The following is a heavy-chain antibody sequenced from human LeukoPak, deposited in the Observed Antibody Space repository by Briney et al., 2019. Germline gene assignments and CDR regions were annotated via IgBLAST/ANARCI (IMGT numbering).Heavy chain of an antibody. V-gene: IGHV3-30*02. CDR2: IRYDRSDK. CDR1: GFTFSSYG. D-gene: IGHD6-13*01. J-gene: IGHJ5*02. Sequence: GGSLRLSCAASGFTFSSYGMHWVRQAPGKGLEWVAFIRYDRSDKYYADSVKGRFTISRDNSKNTLYLQMNSLRAEDTAVYYCAKRGYGVSSSWYMNNWFDPWGQGTLVTVSS. CDR3: AKRGYGVSSSWYMNNWFDP.